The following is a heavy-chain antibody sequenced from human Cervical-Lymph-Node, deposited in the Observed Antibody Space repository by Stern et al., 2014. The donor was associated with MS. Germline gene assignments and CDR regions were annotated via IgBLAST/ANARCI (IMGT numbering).Heavy chain of an antibody. CDR2: IIPLLGTA. D-gene: IGHD6-13*01. Sequence: QVQLVQSGAEVKKPGSSVEVSCKASGGSFSTLAISWVRQAPGQGLEWMGGIIPLLGTANYAQNFQGRVTFTADESTSTAYMELRGLRSDDTDVYYCTRHQEGIAADWGQGTLVTVSS. CDR1: GGSFSTLA. V-gene: IGHV1-69*01. J-gene: IGHJ4*02. CDR3: TRHQEGIAAD.